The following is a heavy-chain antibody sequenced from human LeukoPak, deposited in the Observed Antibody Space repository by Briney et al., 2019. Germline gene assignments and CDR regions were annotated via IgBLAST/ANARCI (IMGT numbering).Heavy chain of an antibody. J-gene: IGHJ4*02. D-gene: IGHD5-18*01. CDR1: GGSISSYY. CDR3: ARGARGYSYGHFDY. V-gene: IGHV4-59*01. CDR2: ICYSGST. Sequence: KSSETLSLTCTVSGGSISSYYWSWIRQPPGKGLEWIGYICYSGSTNYNPSLKSRVTISVDTSKNQFSLKLSSVTAADTAVYYCARGARGYSYGHFDYWGQGTLVTVSS.